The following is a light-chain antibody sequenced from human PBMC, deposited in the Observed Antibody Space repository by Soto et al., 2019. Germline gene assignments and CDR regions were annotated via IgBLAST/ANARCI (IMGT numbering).Light chain of an antibody. Sequence: QSVLTQPPSASGTPGQRVTISCSGSSSNIGSKPVNWYQQLPGAAPKLLIHNTNQRPSGVPDRSSGSKSGTSASLAISGLQSDDEAHYYCAAWDDSLNGLVFGGGTKVTVL. CDR3: AAWDDSLNGLV. CDR2: NTN. CDR1: SSNIGSKP. J-gene: IGLJ2*01. V-gene: IGLV1-44*01.